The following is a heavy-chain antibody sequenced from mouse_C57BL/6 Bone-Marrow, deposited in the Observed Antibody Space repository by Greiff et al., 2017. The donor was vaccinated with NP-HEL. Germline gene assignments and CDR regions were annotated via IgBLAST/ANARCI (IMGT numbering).Heavy chain of an antibody. CDR3: ARWPTRGSSYDYAMDY. CDR2: IDPSDSYT. Sequence: QVQLQQPGAELVRPGTSVKLSCKASGYTFTSYWMHWVKQRPGQGLEWIGVIDPSDSYTSYNQKFKGKATLTVDTSSSTAYMQLSRLTSEDSAVYYCARWPTRGSSYDYAMDYWGQGTSVTVSS. CDR1: GYTFTSYW. V-gene: IGHV1-59*01. D-gene: IGHD1-1*01. J-gene: IGHJ4*01.